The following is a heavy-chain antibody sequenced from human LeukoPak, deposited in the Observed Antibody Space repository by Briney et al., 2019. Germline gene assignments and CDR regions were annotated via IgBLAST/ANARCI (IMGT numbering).Heavy chain of an antibody. CDR1: GFTFDDYA. CDR3: AKEDY. CDR2: TSWNSGSI. V-gene: IGHV3-9*01. J-gene: IGHJ4*02. Sequence: GGSLRLSCAASGFTFDDYAMHWVRQAPGKGLEWVSGTSWNSGSIGYADSVKGRFTISRDNAKNSLYLQMNSLRAEDTALYYCAKEDYWGQGTLVTVSS.